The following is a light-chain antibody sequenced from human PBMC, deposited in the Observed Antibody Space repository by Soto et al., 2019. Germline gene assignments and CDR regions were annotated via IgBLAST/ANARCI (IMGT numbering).Light chain of an antibody. CDR3: QHYDRT. CDR1: QSVDSTY. V-gene: IGKV3-20*01. CDR2: GAS. Sequence: IVMTQSPATLSVSLGERATLSCRASQSVDSTYMAWYQQKPGQAPRLLIYGASGRATGIPDRFSGSGSGTDFSLTISRLEPEDFAVYFCQHYDRTFGQGTKVDIK. J-gene: IGKJ1*01.